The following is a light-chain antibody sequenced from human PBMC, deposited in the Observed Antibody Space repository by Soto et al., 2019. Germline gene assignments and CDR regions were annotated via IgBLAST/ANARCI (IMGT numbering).Light chain of an antibody. CDR3: QHRSNWLA. CDR1: HSVSSD. Sequence: EIVVTQSPATLSLSPGERSTLSCRASHSVSSDLAWYPLKPGQAPRLLIYDASNRVTGIPARFTGSGSGTDFPLTITSLEPEDFAVYYCQHRSNWLALGGGTKVDIK. CDR2: DAS. V-gene: IGKV3-11*01. J-gene: IGKJ4*01.